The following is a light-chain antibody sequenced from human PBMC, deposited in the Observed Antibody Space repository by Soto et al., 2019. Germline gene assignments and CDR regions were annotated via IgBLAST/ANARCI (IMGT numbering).Light chain of an antibody. CDR1: QYIHNY. V-gene: IGKV1-5*03. CDR2: EAA. J-gene: IGKJ1*01. CDR3: QQSNNYPWT. Sequence: DIQMTQSPSTLSASVGDRVTITCRASQYIHNYLAWYQQKPGEAPKLLIYEAANLESGVPSRFSGSGTGTEFPLTISSLQHDDFATYYCQQSNNYPWTFGQGTRVEI.